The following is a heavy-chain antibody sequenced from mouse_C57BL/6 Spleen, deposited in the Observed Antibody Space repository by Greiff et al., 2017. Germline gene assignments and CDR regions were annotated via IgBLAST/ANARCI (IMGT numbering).Heavy chain of an antibody. CDR2: IHPSDSDT. CDR1: GYTFTSYW. V-gene: IGHV1-74*01. Sequence: QVQLQQPGAELVKPGASVKVSCKASGYTFTSYWMHWVKQRPGQGLEWIGRIHPSDSDTNYNQKFKGKATLTVDKSSSTAYMQLSCLTSEDSAVYYCAIGELLRSFAYWGQGTLVTVSA. CDR3: AIGELLRSFAY. J-gene: IGHJ3*01. D-gene: IGHD1-1*01.